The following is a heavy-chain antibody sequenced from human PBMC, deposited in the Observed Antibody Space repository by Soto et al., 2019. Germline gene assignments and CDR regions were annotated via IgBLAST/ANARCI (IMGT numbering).Heavy chain of an antibody. CDR1: GGSISSGDYS. CDR3: ARDSYDSSGGGVNDTFDI. Sequence: QLQLQESGSGLVKPSQTLSLTCAVSGGSISSGDYSWNWIRQPPGKGLEWIGNIYYSGITHYNPSLQSRVTISVDRTTNLFFLNLNSVTVADTAVYYCARDSYDSSGGGVNDTFDIWGQGTMVTVSS. D-gene: IGHD3-22*01. V-gene: IGHV4-30-2*01. CDR2: IYYSGIT. J-gene: IGHJ3*02.